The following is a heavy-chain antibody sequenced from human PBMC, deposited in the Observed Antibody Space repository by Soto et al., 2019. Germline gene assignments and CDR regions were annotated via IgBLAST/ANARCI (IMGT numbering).Heavy chain of an antibody. Sequence: TLSLTCTVSGGSISSGGYYWSWIRQHPGKGLEWIGYIYYSGSTYYNPSLKGRVTISVDTSKNQFSLKLSSVTAADTAVYYCAREFSVGSYYYDSSGYYYAFDIWGQGTMVTVSS. CDR2: IYYSGST. CDR1: GGSISSGGYY. D-gene: IGHD3-22*01. J-gene: IGHJ3*02. V-gene: IGHV4-31*03. CDR3: AREFSVGSYYYDSSGYYYAFDI.